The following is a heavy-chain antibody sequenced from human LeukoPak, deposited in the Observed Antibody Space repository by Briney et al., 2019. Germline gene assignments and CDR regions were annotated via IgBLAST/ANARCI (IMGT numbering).Heavy chain of an antibody. CDR2: INHSGST. CDR1: GGSFSGYY. J-gene: IGHJ2*01. D-gene: IGHD1-26*01. Sequence: SETLSLTCAVYGGSFSGYYWSWIRQPPGKGLEWIGEINHSGSTNYNPSLKSRVTISVDTSKNQFSLKLSSVTAADTAVYYCARRGANSGSYSHFDLRGRGALVTVSS. V-gene: IGHV4-34*01. CDR3: ARRGANSGSYSHFDL.